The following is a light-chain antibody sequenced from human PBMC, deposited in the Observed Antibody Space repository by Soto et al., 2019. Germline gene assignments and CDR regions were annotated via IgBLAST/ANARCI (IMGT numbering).Light chain of an antibody. CDR1: QSFSGH. CDR3: QQRSKWRT. J-gene: IGKJ2*01. CDR2: DAS. Sequence: EIGLTLSPDTVSLSTGERATLPCRASQSFSGHLAWYQQKPGQAPRLLIYDASKRATGIPARFSGSGFGTDYTLTISSLEPADFAVYYCQQRSKWRTFGQG. V-gene: IGKV3-11*01.